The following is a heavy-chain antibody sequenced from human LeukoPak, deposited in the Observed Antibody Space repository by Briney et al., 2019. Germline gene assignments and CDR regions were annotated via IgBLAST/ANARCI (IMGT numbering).Heavy chain of an antibody. Sequence: PSETLSLTCTVSGGSISSGSYYWSWIRQPAGKGLEWIGRIYTSGSTNYNPSLKSRVTISVDTSKNQFSLKLSSVTAADTAVYYCARGHDSIKTFGEVIKSRTRWFDPWGQGTLVTVSS. CDR3: ARGHDSIKTFGEVIKSRTRWFDP. V-gene: IGHV4-61*02. CDR1: GGSISSGSYY. CDR2: IYTSGST. D-gene: IGHD3-3*01. J-gene: IGHJ5*02.